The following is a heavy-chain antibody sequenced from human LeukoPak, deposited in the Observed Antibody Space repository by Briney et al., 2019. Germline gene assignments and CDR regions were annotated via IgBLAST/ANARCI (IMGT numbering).Heavy chain of an antibody. J-gene: IGHJ5*02. D-gene: IGHD2-2*02. CDR3: ARALYCSSTSRYTNWFDP. CDR2: INPNSGGT. Sequence: GSVKVSCKASGYTFTGYYMHWVRQAPGQGLEWMGRINPNSGGTNYAQKFQGRVTMTRDTSISTAYMELSRLRSDDTAVYYCARALYCSSTSRYTNWFDPWGQGTLVTVSS. V-gene: IGHV1-2*06. CDR1: GYTFTGYY.